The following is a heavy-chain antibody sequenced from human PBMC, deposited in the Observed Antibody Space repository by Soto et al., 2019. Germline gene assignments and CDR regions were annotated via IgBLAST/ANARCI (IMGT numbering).Heavy chain of an antibody. CDR1: GFTISGKKY. Sequence: GGSLRLSCAAFGFTISGKKYVAWVRQAPGKGLEWVSALYDLDGSFYAASVKGRFTTSSDSSKTTVYLQMNDLRPDDTAVYYCATWHEREHAYDVWGQGTTVTV. J-gene: IGHJ3*01. CDR3: ATWHEREHAYDV. CDR2: LYDLDGS. D-gene: IGHD1-1*01. V-gene: IGHV3-53*01.